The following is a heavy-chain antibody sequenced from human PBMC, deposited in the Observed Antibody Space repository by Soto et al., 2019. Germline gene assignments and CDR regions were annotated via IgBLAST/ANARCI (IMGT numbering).Heavy chain of an antibody. CDR3: AKDSLNYYDSSGYYYRYFDY. D-gene: IGHD3-22*01. Sequence: GGSLRLSCAASGFTFSSYSMNWVRQAPGKGLEWVSYISWNSGSIGYADSVKGRFTISRDNAKNSLYLQMNSLRAEDTALYYCAKDSLNYYDSSGYYYRYFDYWGQGTLVTVSS. CDR2: ISWNSGSI. J-gene: IGHJ4*02. CDR1: GFTFSSYS. V-gene: IGHV3-48*04.